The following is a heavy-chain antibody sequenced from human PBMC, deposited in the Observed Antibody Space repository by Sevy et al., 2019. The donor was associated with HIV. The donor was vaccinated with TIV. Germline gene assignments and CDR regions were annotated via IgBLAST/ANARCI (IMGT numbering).Heavy chain of an antibody. Sequence: GGSLRLSCAASGFTCSNYAMQWVRQAPGKGLEWVAVISYDGSNKYYADSVKGRFTISRDNSKNTLYLQMNSLRAEDTAVYYCARDFIVLVPTTLVGPVDYWGQGTLVTVSS. CDR3: ARDFIVLVPTTLVGPVDY. V-gene: IGHV3-30*04. D-gene: IGHD2-2*01. CDR2: ISYDGSNK. J-gene: IGHJ4*02. CDR1: GFTCSNYA.